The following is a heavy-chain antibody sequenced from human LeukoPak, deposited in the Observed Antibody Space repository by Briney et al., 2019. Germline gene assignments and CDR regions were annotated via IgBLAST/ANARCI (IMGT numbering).Heavy chain of an antibody. CDR1: GFTFSSYS. D-gene: IGHD3-10*01. V-gene: IGHV3-48*01. Sequence: GGSLRLSCAASGFTFSSYSMNWVRQAPGKGLEWVSYISSSSTTYYADSVKGRFTISRDNSKNTLYLQMNSLRAEDTAVYYCAKEGLWFGELLSYWGQGTLVTVSS. J-gene: IGHJ4*02. CDR2: ISSSSTT. CDR3: AKEGLWFGELLSY.